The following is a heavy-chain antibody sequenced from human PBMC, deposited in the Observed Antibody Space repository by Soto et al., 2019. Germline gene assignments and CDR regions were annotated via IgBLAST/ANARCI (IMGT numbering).Heavy chain of an antibody. D-gene: IGHD3-22*01. CDR2: ISAYNGNT. J-gene: IGHJ4*02. Sequence: ASVKVSCKASGYTFASYAISWMRQAPGQGLEWMGWISAYNGNTNYAQKLQGRVTMTTDTSTSTAYMELRSLRSDDTAVYYCAIPDYYDSSGYYSDYWGQGTLVTVSS. CDR1: GYTFASYA. CDR3: AIPDYYDSSGYYSDY. V-gene: IGHV1-18*01.